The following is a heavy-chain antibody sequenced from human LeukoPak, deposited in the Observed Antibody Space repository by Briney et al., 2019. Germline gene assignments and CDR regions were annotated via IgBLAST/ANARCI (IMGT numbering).Heavy chain of an antibody. CDR3: AKDRYSSGWYAVGYFDY. Sequence: GGSLRLSCAASGFTFSSYAMSWVRQAPGKGLEWVSAISGSGGSTYYADSVEGRFTISRDNSKNTLYLQMNSLRAEDTAVYYCAKDRYSSGWYAVGYFDYWGQGALVTVSS. CDR1: GFTFSSYA. CDR2: ISGSGGST. V-gene: IGHV3-23*01. J-gene: IGHJ4*02. D-gene: IGHD6-19*01.